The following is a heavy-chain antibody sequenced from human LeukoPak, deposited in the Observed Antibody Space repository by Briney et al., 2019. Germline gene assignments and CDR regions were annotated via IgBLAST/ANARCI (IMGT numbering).Heavy chain of an antibody. V-gene: IGHV3-30*04. CDR3: ARGVYSGYEIDY. J-gene: IGHJ4*02. D-gene: IGHD5-12*01. CDR2: ISYDGSSK. Sequence: GGSLRLSCAASGFTFSSYAMHWVRQAPGKGLEWVAVISYDGSSKYYADSVKGRFTISRDNSKNTLYLQMNSLRAEDTAVYYCARGVYSGYEIDYWGQGTLVTVPS. CDR1: GFTFSSYA.